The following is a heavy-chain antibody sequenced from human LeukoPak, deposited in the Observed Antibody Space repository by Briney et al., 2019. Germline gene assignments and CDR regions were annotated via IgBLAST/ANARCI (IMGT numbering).Heavy chain of an antibody. Sequence: SVKLSCKTSGYTFTGYYIHWVRQAPGQGLEWMGRIIPIFGTANYAQKFQGRVTITADKSTSTAYMELSSLRSEDTAVYYCARGDIVATIPFDYGGQGTLVTVSS. D-gene: IGHD5-12*01. J-gene: IGHJ4*02. V-gene: IGHV1-69*06. CDR1: GYTFTGYY. CDR2: IIPIFGTA. CDR3: ARGDIVATIPFDY.